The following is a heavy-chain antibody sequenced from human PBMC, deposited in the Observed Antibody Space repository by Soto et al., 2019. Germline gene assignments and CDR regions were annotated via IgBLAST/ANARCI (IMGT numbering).Heavy chain of an antibody. CDR1: GLTFVDYA. CDR3: SRIGPGADTRWFFDY. CDR2: IRPKAAGVTA. J-gene: IGHJ4*02. D-gene: IGHD1-26*01. V-gene: IGHV3-49*04. Sequence: GSLRFCCAPAGLTFVDYALTSVRQSPGMGLEWVGFIRPKAAGVTAEYAASVKGRLTVSRYGSESIVYLQMNSLEKEDKGMYYCSRIGPGADTRWFFDYWGQGTPVTVSS.